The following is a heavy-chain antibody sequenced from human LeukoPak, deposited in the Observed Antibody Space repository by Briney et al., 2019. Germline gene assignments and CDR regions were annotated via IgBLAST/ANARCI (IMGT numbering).Heavy chain of an antibody. CDR2: ISSSSTI. CDR3: ARDGYSSSWQNYFDY. Sequence: PGGSLRLSCAASGFTFSSYSMNWVRQAPGKGLEWVSYISSSSTIYYADSVKGRFTISRDNAKNSLYLQMNSLRDEDTAVYYCARDGYSSSWQNYFDYWGQGTLVTVSS. J-gene: IGHJ4*02. V-gene: IGHV3-48*02. D-gene: IGHD6-13*01. CDR1: GFTFSSYS.